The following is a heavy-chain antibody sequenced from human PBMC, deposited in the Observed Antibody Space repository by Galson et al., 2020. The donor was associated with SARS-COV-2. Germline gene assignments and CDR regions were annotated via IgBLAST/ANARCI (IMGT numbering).Heavy chain of an antibody. CDR2: INHSGST. CDR1: GGSFSGYY. CDR3: ARGSPHYDFWGGYYERYHYYYYMDV. V-gene: IGHV4-34*01. D-gene: IGHD3-3*01. J-gene: IGHJ6*03. Sequence: SETLSLTCAVYGGSFSGYYWSWIRQPPGKGLEWIGEINHSGSTNYNPSLKSRVTISVDTSKNQFSLKLSSVTAADTAVYYCARGSPHYDFWGGYYERYHYYYYMDVWGEGTTVTVSS.